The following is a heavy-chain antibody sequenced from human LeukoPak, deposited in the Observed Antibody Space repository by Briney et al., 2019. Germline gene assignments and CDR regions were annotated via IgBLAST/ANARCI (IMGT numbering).Heavy chain of an antibody. CDR3: ARETTYGDYDC. D-gene: IGHD4-17*01. Sequence: ASVKVSCKASGGTFSSYAISWVRQAPGQGLEWMGRIIPIFGIANYAQKFQGRVTITADKSTSTAYMELSSLRSEDTAVYYCARETTYGDYDCWGQGTLVTVSS. CDR2: IIPIFGIA. V-gene: IGHV1-69*04. J-gene: IGHJ4*02. CDR1: GGTFSSYA.